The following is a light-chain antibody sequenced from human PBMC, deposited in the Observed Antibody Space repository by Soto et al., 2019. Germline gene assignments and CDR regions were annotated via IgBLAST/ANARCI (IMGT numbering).Light chain of an antibody. CDR1: QSVSSRY. CDR3: QQYNNWPPIT. CDR2: GAS. V-gene: IGKV3-15*01. J-gene: IGKJ5*01. Sequence: EIVLTQSPGTLSLSPGERATFSCRASQSVSSRYLAWYQQKPGQSPRLLIYGASTRATGIPARFSGSGSGTEFTLTISSLQSEDFAVYYCQQYNNWPPITFGQGTRLEN.